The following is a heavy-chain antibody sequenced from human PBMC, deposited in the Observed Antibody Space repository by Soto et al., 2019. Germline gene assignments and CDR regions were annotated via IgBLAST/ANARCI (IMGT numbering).Heavy chain of an antibody. Sequence: LSLTCTVSGGSISSYYWSWIRQPPGKGLEWIGYIYYSGSTNYNPSLKSRVTISVDTSKNQFSLKLSSVTAADTAVYYCARVGKYGSGSYQYYYYMDVWGKGTTVTVSS. J-gene: IGHJ6*03. D-gene: IGHD3-10*01. CDR1: GGSISSYY. CDR3: ARVGKYGSGSYQYYYYMDV. V-gene: IGHV4-59*01. CDR2: IYYSGST.